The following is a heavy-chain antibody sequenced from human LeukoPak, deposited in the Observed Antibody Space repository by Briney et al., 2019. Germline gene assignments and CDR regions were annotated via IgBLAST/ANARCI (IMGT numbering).Heavy chain of an antibody. CDR2: IYPGDSDT. J-gene: IGHJ5*02. CDR3: ARRKTVTQGYFDP. Sequence: GESLKISCKGSGYSFTSYWIGWVRQMPGKGLEWMGIIYPGDSDTRYSPSFQGQVTISADKSISTAYLLWSSLKASDTAMYYCARRKTVTQGYFDPWGQGTLVTVSS. V-gene: IGHV5-51*01. D-gene: IGHD4-17*01. CDR1: GYSFTSYW.